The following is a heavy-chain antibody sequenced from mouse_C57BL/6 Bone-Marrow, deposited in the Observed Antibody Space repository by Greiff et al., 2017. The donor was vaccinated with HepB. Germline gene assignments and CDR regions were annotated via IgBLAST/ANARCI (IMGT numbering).Heavy chain of an antibody. J-gene: IGHJ4*01. CDR3: ARGAAYYSNYNAMDY. CDR1: GYSITSDY. V-gene: IGHV3-8*01. CDR2: ISYSGST. Sequence: EVMLVESGPGLAKPSQTLSLTCSVTGYSITSDYWNWIRKFPGNKLEYMGYISYSGSTYYNPSLKSRISITRDTSKNQYYLQLNSVTTEDTATYYCARGAAYYSNYNAMDYWGQGTSVTVSS. D-gene: IGHD2-5*01.